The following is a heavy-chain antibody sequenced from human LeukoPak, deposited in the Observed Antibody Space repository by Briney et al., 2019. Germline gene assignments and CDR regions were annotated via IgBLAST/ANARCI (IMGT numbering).Heavy chain of an antibody. Sequence: ASVKVSCKTSGYTFTDYYIHWVRQAPGQGLEFMGWVNPHSGGTSYAAKFRGRVTLTRDTSTTTSYMDLSSLTSDDTAVYYCARDRSSQYNGNYAFWGQGTLVTVSS. V-gene: IGHV1-2*02. CDR2: VNPHSGGT. CDR3: ARDRSSQYNGNYAF. CDR1: GYTFTDYY. D-gene: IGHD5-12*01. J-gene: IGHJ4*02.